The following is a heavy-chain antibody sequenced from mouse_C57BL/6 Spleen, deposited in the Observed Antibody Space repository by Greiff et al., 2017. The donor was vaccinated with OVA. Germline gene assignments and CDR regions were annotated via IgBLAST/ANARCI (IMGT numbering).Heavy chain of an antibody. CDR3: ARRDPMDY. J-gene: IGHJ4*01. CDR1: GYSITSGYY. Sequence: DVKLQESGPGLVKPSQSLSLTCSVTGYSITSGYYWNWIRQFPGNKLEWMGYISYDGSNNYNPSLKNRISITRDTSKNQFFLKLNSVTTEDTATYYCARRDPMDYWGQGTSVTVSS. CDR2: ISYDGSN. V-gene: IGHV3-6*01.